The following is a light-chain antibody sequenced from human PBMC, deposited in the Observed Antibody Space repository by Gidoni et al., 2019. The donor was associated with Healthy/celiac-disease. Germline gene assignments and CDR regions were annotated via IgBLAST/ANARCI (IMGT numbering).Light chain of an antibody. V-gene: IGLV1-47*01. CDR2: RNN. CDR3: AAWDDSLSGQGV. Sequence: SVLPQPPSASGPPGQRVTISCSGSSSNIGSNYVYWYQQLPGTAPKLLIYRNNQRPSGVPDRFSGSKSGTSASLAISGLLSEDEADYYCAAWDDSLSGQGVFGGGTKLTVL. J-gene: IGLJ2*01. CDR1: SSNIGSNY.